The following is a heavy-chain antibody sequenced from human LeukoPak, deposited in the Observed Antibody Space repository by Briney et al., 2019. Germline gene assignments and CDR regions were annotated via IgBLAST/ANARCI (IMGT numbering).Heavy chain of an antibody. CDR3: ARVRGALRVPDY. J-gene: IGHJ4*02. CDR2: IYYSGST. Sequence: SQTLSLTCTVSGGSISSGDYYWSWIRQPPWKGLEWIGYIYYSGSTNYNPSLKSRVTISVDTSKNQFSLKLSSVTAADTAVYYCARVRGALRVPDYWGQGTLVTVSS. CDR1: GGSISSGDYY. V-gene: IGHV4-61*08. D-gene: IGHD1-1*01.